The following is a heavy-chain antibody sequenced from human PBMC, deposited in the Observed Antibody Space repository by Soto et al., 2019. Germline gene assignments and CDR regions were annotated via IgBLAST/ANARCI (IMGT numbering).Heavy chain of an antibody. CDR2: IYYSGST. J-gene: IGHJ4*02. D-gene: IGHD3-22*01. V-gene: IGHV4-39*07. CDR1: GGSISSSSYY. CDR3: ARDGTGDLYDSRGYYRDY. Sequence: PSETLSLTCTVSGGSISSSSYYWGWIRQPPGKGLEWIGSIYYSGSTYYNPSLKSRVTISVDTSKNQFSLKLSSVTAADTAVYYCARDGTGDLYDSRGYYRDYWGQGTLVTVSS.